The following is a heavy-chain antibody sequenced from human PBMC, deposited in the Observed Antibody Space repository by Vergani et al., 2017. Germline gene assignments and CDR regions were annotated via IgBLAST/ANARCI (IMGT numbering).Heavy chain of an antibody. J-gene: IGHJ5*02. V-gene: IGHV3-48*01. D-gene: IGHD2-2*02. CDR1: GFTFSSYS. CDR3: ARGVDIVVVPAAIPGWFDP. Sequence: EVQLVESGGGLVQPGGSLRLSCAASGFTFSSYSMNWVLQAPGKGLEWVSYISSSSSTIYYADSVKGRFTISRDNAKNSLYLQMNSLRAEDTAVYYCARGVDIVVVPAAIPGWFDPWGQGTLVTVSS. CDR2: ISSSSSTI.